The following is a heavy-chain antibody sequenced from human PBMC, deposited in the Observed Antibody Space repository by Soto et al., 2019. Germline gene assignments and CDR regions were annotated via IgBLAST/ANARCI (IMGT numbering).Heavy chain of an antibody. CDR3: ARRQSKYALYYYYGMDV. CDR2: ISSSSSYI. CDR1: GFTFSSYS. Sequence: RGSLRLSCAASGFTFSSYSMNWLRQAPGKGLEWVSSISSSSSYIYYADSVKGRFTISKENSKNTLYLKMNRLRAEDTTPYYCARRQSKYALYYYYGMDVCGQLSTVPVS. J-gene: IGHJ6*02. V-gene: IGHV3-21*01.